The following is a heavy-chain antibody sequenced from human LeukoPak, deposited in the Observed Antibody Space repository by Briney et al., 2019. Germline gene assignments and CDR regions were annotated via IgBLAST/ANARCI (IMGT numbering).Heavy chain of an antibody. V-gene: IGHV5-51*01. CDR2: IYPGDSDT. CDR3: ARHVVPYSSGLTGFDY. D-gene: IGHD6-19*01. Sequence: GESLKISCKASGYTFGTYWIGWVRQMPGKGLEWMGIIYPGDSDTRYSPSFPGQVTISADKSITTAYLQWSSLKASDTAMYYCARHVVPYSSGLTGFDYWGQGTLVTVSP. CDR1: GYTFGTYW. J-gene: IGHJ4*02.